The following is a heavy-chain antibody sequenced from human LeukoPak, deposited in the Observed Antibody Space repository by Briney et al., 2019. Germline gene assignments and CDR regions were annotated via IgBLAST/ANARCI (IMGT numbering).Heavy chain of an antibody. D-gene: IGHD6-13*01. CDR3: AKARAGDITAAFNY. Sequence: GGSLRLSCAASGFTFNNYAMSWVRQAPGKGLECVSGISGSGGNTYYADSVKGRFTVSRDNSENTLNLQMSSLRVEDTAVYYCAKARAGDITAAFNYWGQGTLVTVSS. J-gene: IGHJ4*02. CDR2: ISGSGGNT. CDR1: GFTFNNYA. V-gene: IGHV3-23*01.